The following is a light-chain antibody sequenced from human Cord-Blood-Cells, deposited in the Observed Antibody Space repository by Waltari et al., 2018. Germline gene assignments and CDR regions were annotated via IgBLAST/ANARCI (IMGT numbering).Light chain of an antibody. CDR1: QSVSSN. Sequence: EIVMTQSPATLSVSPGEXXXXXCRASQSVSSNLAWYQQKPGQAPRLLIYGASTRATGIPARFSGSGSGTEFTLTISSLQSEDFAVYYCQQYNNWPPLTFGGGTKVEIK. V-gene: IGKV3-15*01. CDR3: QQYNNWPPLT. CDR2: GAS. J-gene: IGKJ4*01.